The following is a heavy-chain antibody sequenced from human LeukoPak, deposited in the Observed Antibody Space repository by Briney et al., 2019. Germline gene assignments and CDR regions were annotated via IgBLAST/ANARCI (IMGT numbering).Heavy chain of an antibody. CDR3: ANGAHPDSSHYYFDY. Sequence: PGGSLRLSCAASGFTFSRYGMSWVRQAPGKGLEWVSAITGRGVRTYNGDSVKGRFTISRDTSKNTVYLQMNSLRGDGTAVYYCANGAHPDSSHYYFDYWGQGALVTVSS. J-gene: IGHJ4*02. D-gene: IGHD2-2*01. CDR1: GFTFSRYG. CDR2: ITGRGVRT. V-gene: IGHV3-23*01.